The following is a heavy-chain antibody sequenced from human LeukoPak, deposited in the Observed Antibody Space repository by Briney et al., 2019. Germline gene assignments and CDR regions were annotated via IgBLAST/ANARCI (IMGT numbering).Heavy chain of an antibody. D-gene: IGHD2-15*01. V-gene: IGHV3-7*01. CDR1: GFTFSNFW. J-gene: IGHJ4*02. CDR2: IKQDETEK. CDR3: ARDHDSYYFDY. Sequence: GGSLRLSCTASGFTFSNFWMGWVRQAPGKGLEWVANIKQDETEKFYLGSVKGRFTISRDNAKNSLYLQMNSLRAENTAVYYCARDHDSYYFDYWGQGTLVTVSS.